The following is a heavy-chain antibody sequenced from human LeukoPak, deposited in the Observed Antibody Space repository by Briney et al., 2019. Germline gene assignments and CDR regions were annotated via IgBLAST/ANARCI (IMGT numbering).Heavy chain of an antibody. V-gene: IGHV3-15*01. CDR3: TTDYGVAVAGNWFDP. CDR1: GFTFSNAW. D-gene: IGHD6-19*01. CDR2: IKSKTDGGTT. J-gene: IGHJ5*02. Sequence: GGSLRLSCAASGFTFSNAWMSWVRQAPGKGLEWVGRIKSKTDGGTTDYAAPVKGRFTISRDDSKNTLYLQMNSLKTEDTAVYYCTTDYGVAVAGNWFDPWGQGTLVTVSS.